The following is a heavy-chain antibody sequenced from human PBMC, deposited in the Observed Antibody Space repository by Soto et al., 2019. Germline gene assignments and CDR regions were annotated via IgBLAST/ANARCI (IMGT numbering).Heavy chain of an antibody. CDR1: GYRFYSYW. CDR2: IYPDDSDT. D-gene: IGHD1-26*01. J-gene: IGHJ5*01. Sequence: GESLKISCEGSGYRFYSYWIAWVRQVPGRGLEWMGIIYPDDSDTRYNPSFEGQVAISADKSVNTAYLEWNNLRASDSAIYYCARHRKSGGSYLMGFDSWGQGARVTVSS. CDR3: ARHRKSGGSYLMGFDS. V-gene: IGHV5-51*01.